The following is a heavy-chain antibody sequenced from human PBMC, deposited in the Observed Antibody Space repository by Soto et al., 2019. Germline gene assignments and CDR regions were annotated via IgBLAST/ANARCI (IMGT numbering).Heavy chain of an antibody. Sequence: SVKVSCKASGGTFSSYAISWVRQAPGQGLEWMGGIAPIFGTPNYAQKFQGRVTITADESTSTAYMELSGLRSEDTALYYCARQGFGATHGLVDVWGQGTTVTVSS. J-gene: IGHJ6*02. CDR1: GGTFSSYA. CDR3: ARQGFGATHGLVDV. D-gene: IGHD3-10*01. CDR2: IAPIFGTP. V-gene: IGHV1-69*13.